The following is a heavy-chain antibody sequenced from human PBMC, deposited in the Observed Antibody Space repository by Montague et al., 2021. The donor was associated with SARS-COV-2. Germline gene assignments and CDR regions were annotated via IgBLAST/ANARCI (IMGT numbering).Heavy chain of an antibody. Sequence: SETLSLTCTVSGGPISSYYWSWIRQPPGKGLEWIAYIHYSGRTNFNPSLRSRVTMSVDTSKSQFSLKLSSVTAADTAVYYCARVRAVPAAMRIFSLGRSYYGMDVWGQGTTVTVSS. J-gene: IGHJ6*02. CDR3: ARVRAVPAAMRIFSLGRSYYGMDV. CDR1: GGPISSYY. V-gene: IGHV4-59*12. CDR2: IHYSGRT. D-gene: IGHD2-2*01.